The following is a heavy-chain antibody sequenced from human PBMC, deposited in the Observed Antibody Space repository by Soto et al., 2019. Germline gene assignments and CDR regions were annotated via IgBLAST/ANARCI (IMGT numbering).Heavy chain of an antibody. D-gene: IGHD5-12*01. V-gene: IGHV3-23*01. Sequence: EVQLLQSGGGLVQPGGSLRLSCVASGFTFSSYAMNWVRQAPGKGPALVSSISATGGSAYYSDSVKGRFTISRDNSKNPLYLQMDSLRADDTAVYYCARDRGYSGYDREVFDFWGQGTLVTVSS. CDR3: ARDRGYSGYDREVFDF. CDR2: ISATGGSA. CDR1: GFTFSSYA. J-gene: IGHJ4*02.